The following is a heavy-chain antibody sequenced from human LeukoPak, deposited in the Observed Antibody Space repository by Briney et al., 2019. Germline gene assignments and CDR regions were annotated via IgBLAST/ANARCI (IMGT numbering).Heavy chain of an antibody. Sequence: PGGSLRLSCAASGFTFSNAWMSWVRQAPGKGLEWVGRIKTKTDGETTDYAAPVKGRFTISRDDSENTLYLQMNSLKTEDTAVYFCMTCTSGCSYGIYWGQGTLVNISS. CDR2: IKTKTDGETT. CDR3: MTCTSGCSYGIY. CDR1: GFTFSNAW. V-gene: IGHV3-15*01. D-gene: IGHD2-15*01. J-gene: IGHJ4*02.